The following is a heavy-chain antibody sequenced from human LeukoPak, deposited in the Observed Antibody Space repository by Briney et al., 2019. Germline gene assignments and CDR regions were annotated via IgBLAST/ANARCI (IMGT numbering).Heavy chain of an antibody. CDR2: SSGSGVTT. Sequence: PGGSLRLSCAASGFTLSIFALTWVRQAPGKGLGWVSTSSGSGVTTYYADSVKGRFTISRDKSKNTMYLQMNSLRAEDTAVYYCAKGRNYDFWSGPERYFDFWGQGALVTVSS. CDR3: AKGRNYDFWSGPERYFDF. V-gene: IGHV3-23*01. CDR1: GFTLSIFA. J-gene: IGHJ4*02. D-gene: IGHD3-3*01.